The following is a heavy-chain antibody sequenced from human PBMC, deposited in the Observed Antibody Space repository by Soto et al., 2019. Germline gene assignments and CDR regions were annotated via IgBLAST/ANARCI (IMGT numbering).Heavy chain of an antibody. D-gene: IGHD3-22*01. Sequence: GASVKVSCKASGYTFTSYGISWFRQAPGQGLEWMGWISAYNGNTNYAQKLQGRVTMTTDTSTSTAYMELRSLRSDDTAVYYCARDPPTPYYDSSGSRGLVDYWGQGTMVTVSS. CDR3: ARDPPTPYYDSSGSRGLVDY. CDR1: GYTFTSYG. CDR2: ISAYNGNT. V-gene: IGHV1-18*04. J-gene: IGHJ4*02.